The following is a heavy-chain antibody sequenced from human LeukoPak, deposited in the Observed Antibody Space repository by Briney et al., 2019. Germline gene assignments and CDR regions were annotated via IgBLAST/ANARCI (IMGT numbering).Heavy chain of an antibody. CDR2: ISGSGGST. Sequence: PGGSLTLSYAASGFTFSSYAMSSVRQAPGEGLEWVSAISGSGGSTYYADSVTGRFTISRDNSKNTLYLQMNGLRAEETAVYYCASMTHSSAFDIWGQGTMVTVSS. D-gene: IGHD2/OR15-2a*01. CDR3: ASMTHSSAFDI. J-gene: IGHJ3*02. CDR1: GFTFSSYA. V-gene: IGHV3-23*01.